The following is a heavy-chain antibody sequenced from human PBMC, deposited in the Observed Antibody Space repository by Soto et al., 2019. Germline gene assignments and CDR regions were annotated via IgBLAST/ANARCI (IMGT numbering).Heavy chain of an antibody. D-gene: IGHD6-6*01. CDR2: ISSTGTYI. Sequence: GGSMRLSCAASGITFSSYSMNWVRQNTGKGLEWVSSISSTGTYIDYADSVKGRFTISRDNAKNSLFLQMDSLRAEDAALYYCARETNPYSSSSHAFDIWGQGTMVTVSS. CDR1: GITFSSYS. CDR3: ARETNPYSSSSHAFDI. V-gene: IGHV3-21*01. J-gene: IGHJ3*02.